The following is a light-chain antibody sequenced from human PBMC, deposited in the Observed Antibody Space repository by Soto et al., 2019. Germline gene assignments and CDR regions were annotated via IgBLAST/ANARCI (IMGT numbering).Light chain of an antibody. V-gene: IGLV2-14*03. CDR3: TSWTTSTTMI. Sequence: QSALTHPASGSGCPLQSITISCTGTSSDIGAYNFVSWYEQHPGKSPKLMLYDVNIRPSGVSNRFSGSKSGNTASLTISGLQAEDEADYYCTSWTTSTTMIFGGGTKVTVL. J-gene: IGLJ2*01. CDR1: SSDIGAYNF. CDR2: DVN.